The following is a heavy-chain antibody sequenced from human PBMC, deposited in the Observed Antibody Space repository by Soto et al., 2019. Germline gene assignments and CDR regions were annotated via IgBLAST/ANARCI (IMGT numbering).Heavy chain of an antibody. Sequence: QVQLVQSGAEVKKPGASVKVSCKASGYTFTGYYMHWVRQAPGQGLEWMGWINANSCGTNYAQKDQGRGKMTSDTSIRTAYMELSRRRPDDTAVYYCARDSDYETWTGYSRNSFDIWGQGTMVTGSS. CDR3: ARDSDYETWTGYSRNSFDI. V-gene: IGHV1-2*02. CDR1: GYTFTGYY. CDR2: INANSCGT. J-gene: IGHJ3*02. D-gene: IGHD3-9*01.